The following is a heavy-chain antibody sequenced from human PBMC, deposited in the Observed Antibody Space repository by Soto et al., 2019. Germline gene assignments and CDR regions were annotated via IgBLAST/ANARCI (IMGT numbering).Heavy chain of an antibody. J-gene: IGHJ4*02. CDR1: GFTFSDYY. CDR3: ARLRASTWYMGGYLDY. CDR2: IASSSSYT. D-gene: IGHD6-13*01. Sequence: AGGSLRLSCAASGFTFSDYYMSWIRQAPGKGLEWVSYIASSSSYTNYADSVKGRFTISRDNAKNSLYLEMNSLRAEDTAVYYCARLRASTWYMGGYLDYWGLGTLVTVSS. V-gene: IGHV3-11*06.